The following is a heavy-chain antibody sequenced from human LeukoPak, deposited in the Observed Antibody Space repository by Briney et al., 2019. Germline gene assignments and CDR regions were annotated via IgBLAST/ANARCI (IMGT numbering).Heavy chain of an antibody. CDR1: GFTFDDYG. CDR3: ARFPWSCSSTSCYWDSAYYYMDV. V-gene: IGHV3-20*04. J-gene: IGHJ6*03. D-gene: IGHD2-2*01. Sequence: QAGGSLRLSCAASGFTFDDYGMSWVRQAPGKGLEWVSGINWNGGSTGYAESVKGRFTISRDNAKKSLYLQMNSLRAEDTVVYYCARFPWSCSSTSCYWDSAYYYMDVWGKGTTVTISS. CDR2: INWNGGST.